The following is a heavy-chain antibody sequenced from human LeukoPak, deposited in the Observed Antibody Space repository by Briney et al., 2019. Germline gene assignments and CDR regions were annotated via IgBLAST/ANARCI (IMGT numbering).Heavy chain of an antibody. CDR1: GYTFTGYY. D-gene: IGHD6-6*01. CDR2: INPNSGGT. J-gene: IGHJ4*02. Sequence: GASVKVSCKASGYTFTGYYMHWVRQAPGQGLEWMGWINPNSGGTNYAQKFQGRVTMTRDTSISTAYMELSRLRSDDTAVYYCARDTPDVGSPWQSIAARGEDYWGQGTLVTVSS. CDR3: ARDTPDVGSPWQSIAARGEDY. V-gene: IGHV1-2*02.